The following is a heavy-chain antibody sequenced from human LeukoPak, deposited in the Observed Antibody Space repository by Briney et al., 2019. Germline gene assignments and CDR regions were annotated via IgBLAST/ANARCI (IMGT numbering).Heavy chain of an antibody. D-gene: IGHD6-19*01. J-gene: IGHJ4*02. Sequence: PGGSLRLSCAPSGFTFSRYGMHWVRQAPGKGLEWVAFIRYDGSNKYYADSVKGRFTISRDNSKNTLYLQMNSLRAEDTAVYYCANSEQQWLDDWGQGTLVTVSS. V-gene: IGHV3-30*02. CDR2: IRYDGSNK. CDR1: GFTFSRYG. CDR3: ANSEQQWLDD.